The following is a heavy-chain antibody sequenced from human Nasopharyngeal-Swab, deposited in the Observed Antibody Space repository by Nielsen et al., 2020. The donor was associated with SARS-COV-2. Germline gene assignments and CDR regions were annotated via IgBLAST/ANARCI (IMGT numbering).Heavy chain of an antibody. CDR1: GFTFSSYS. D-gene: IGHD1-26*01. V-gene: IGHV3-21*04. J-gene: IGHJ4*02. Sequence: GGSLRLSCAASGFTFSSYSMNWVRQAPGKGLEWVSSISSSSSYIYYADSVKGRFTISRDNAKNSLYLQMNSLRAEDTAVYYCAKDRSGSYFYPDFDYWGQGTLVTVSS. CDR3: AKDRSGSYFYPDFDY. CDR2: ISSSSSYI.